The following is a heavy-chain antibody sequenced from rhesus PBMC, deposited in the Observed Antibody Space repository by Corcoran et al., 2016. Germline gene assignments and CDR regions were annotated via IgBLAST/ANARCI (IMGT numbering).Heavy chain of an antibody. Sequence: EVQQVETGGGLAQPGGSLKLSCAASGFTLCRYGMSWVRQAPGKGQEWVSAINSAGSSTYYADSVKCRFTISRENARHTLHLQMDVLRAEDTAVYYCAGDYDYWGQGVLVTVSS. CDR3: AGDYDY. CDR1: GFTLCRYG. J-gene: IGHJ4*01. CDR2: INSAGSST. V-gene: IGHV3-14*01.